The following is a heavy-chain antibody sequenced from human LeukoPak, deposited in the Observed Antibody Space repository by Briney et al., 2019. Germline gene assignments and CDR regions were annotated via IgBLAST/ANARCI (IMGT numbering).Heavy chain of an antibody. Sequence: GGSLRLSCAASGFTFSSYSMNWVRQAPGKGLEWVAFIRYDGSNKYYADSVKGRFTISRDNSKNTLYLQMNSLRAEDTAVYYCAKGAAGLPYYFDYWGQGTLVTVSS. J-gene: IGHJ4*02. CDR1: GFTFSSYS. CDR3: AKGAAGLPYYFDY. V-gene: IGHV3-30*02. CDR2: IRYDGSNK. D-gene: IGHD6-13*01.